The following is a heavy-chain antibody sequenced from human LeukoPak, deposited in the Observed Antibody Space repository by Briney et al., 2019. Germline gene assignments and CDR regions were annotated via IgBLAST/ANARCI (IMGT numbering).Heavy chain of an antibody. CDR3: AKVGGIAVATYYYMDV. J-gene: IGHJ6*03. D-gene: IGHD6-19*01. V-gene: IGHV3-30*02. Sequence: GGSLRISCAASGFTFRSYDMHWVRQAPGTGLEWVAFIRFDGSNKYYADSVKGRFTISRDNSKNTLYLQMNSLRAEDTAVYCCAKVGGIAVATYYYMDVWGKGTTVTVSS. CDR1: GFTFRSYD. CDR2: IRFDGSNK.